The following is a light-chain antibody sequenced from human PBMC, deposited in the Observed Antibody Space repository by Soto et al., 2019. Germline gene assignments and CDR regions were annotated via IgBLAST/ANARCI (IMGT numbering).Light chain of an antibody. Sequence: QTVVTQSPSASASLGASVKLTCTLSSGHSSYAIAWHQQQPEKGPRYLMKLNSDGSHSKGDGIPDRFSGSSSGAERYLTISSLQSEDEADYSCQTWGSGTVVFGGGTTLTVL. CDR2: LNSDGSH. V-gene: IGLV4-69*01. CDR1: SGHSSYA. CDR3: QTWGSGTVV. J-gene: IGLJ2*01.